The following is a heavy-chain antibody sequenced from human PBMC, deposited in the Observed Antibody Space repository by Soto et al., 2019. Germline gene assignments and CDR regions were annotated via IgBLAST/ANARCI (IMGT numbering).Heavy chain of an antibody. CDR1: GDSTSSGGYY. J-gene: IGHJ4*02. CDR2: IYYSGTT. D-gene: IGHD3-22*01. CDR3: VSTYYTATSGPFDY. Sequence: SETLSLTCTVSGDSTSSGGYYWSWIRHHPGTGLEWIGYIYYSGTTYYNPSLESRVTISADMFENQFSLKVNSVTVADTAVYYCVSTYYTATSGPFDYWGQGTLVTVSS. V-gene: IGHV4-31*03.